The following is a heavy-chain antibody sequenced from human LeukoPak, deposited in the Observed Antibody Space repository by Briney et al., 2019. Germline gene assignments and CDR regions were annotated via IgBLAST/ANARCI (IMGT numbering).Heavy chain of an antibody. D-gene: IGHD6-6*01. V-gene: IGHV3-20*04. CDR3: AREYSSSRYFDN. CDR1: GFTFDDYG. Sequence: PGGSLRLSCAASGFTFDDYGMSWVRHAPGKGLEWVSGINWNGGSTGYADSVKGRFTISRDNAKNSLYLQMNSLRAEDTAVYYCAREYSSSRYFDNWGQGTLVTVSS. J-gene: IGHJ4*02. CDR2: INWNGGST.